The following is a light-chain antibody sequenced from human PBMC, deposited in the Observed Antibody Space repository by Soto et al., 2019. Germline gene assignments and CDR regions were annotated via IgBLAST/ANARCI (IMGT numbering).Light chain of an antibody. CDR2: GPS. Sequence: EVVLTQSPGTLSLSPGESATLSCRASQSVRGNYFAWYQQRPGQAPRLLVYGPSVRAASSPDRFRGSGSRTDFNLTINSVEPEDFAAYYCHQFGMSPFTFGPGTTLDIK. CDR1: QSVRGNY. CDR3: HQFGMSPFT. J-gene: IGKJ3*01. V-gene: IGKV3-20*01.